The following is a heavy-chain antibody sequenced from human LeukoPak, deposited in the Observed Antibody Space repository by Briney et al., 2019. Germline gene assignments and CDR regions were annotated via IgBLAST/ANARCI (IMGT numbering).Heavy chain of an antibody. CDR3: ARDGYYYDSSGYYPYYFDY. V-gene: IGHV3-21*01. Sequence: GGSLRLSCAASGFTFTRFNMNWVRQAPGKGLELVSSISTSGTYIYYADSVKGRFTISRDNSKNTLYLQMNSLRAEDTAVYYCARDGYYYDSSGYYPYYFDYWGQGTLVTVSS. CDR2: ISTSGTYI. J-gene: IGHJ4*02. CDR1: GFTFTRFN. D-gene: IGHD3-22*01.